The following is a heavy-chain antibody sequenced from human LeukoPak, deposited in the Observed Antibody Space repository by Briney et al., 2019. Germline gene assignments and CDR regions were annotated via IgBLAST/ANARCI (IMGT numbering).Heavy chain of an antibody. V-gene: IGHV3-30-3*01. CDR3: ARGYYYGSGSYYDYFDY. D-gene: IGHD3-10*01. CDR1: GFTFSSYA. J-gene: IGHJ4*02. Sequence: GGSLRLSCAASGFTFSSYAMHWVRQAPGKGLEWVAVISYDGSNKYYADSVKGRFTISRDNSKNTLYLQMNSLRAEDTAVYYCARGYYYGSGSYYDYFDYWGQGTLVTVSS. CDR2: ISYDGSNK.